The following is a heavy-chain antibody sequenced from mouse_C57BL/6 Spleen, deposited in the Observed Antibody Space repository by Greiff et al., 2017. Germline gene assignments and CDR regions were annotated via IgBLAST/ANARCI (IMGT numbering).Heavy chain of an antibody. CDR1: GYAFSSYW. V-gene: IGHV1-80*01. CDR3: ARGEAGYGNSYLDY. CDR2: IYPGDGDT. D-gene: IGHD1-1*01. Sequence: VQLQQSGAELVKPGASVKLSCKASGYAFSSYWMHWVKQRPGQGLEWIGQIYPGDGDTNYNGKFKGKATLTADKSSSTAYMQLSSLTSEDSAVYYSARGEAGYGNSYLDYWGQGTTLTVSS. J-gene: IGHJ2*01.